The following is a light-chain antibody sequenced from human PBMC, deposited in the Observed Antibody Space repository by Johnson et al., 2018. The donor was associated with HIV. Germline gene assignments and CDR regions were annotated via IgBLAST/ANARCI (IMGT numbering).Light chain of an antibody. V-gene: IGLV1-51*01. J-gene: IGLJ1*01. CDR1: SSNIGNNY. CDR2: DNN. Sequence: QSVLTQPPSVSAAPGQKVTISCSGSSSNIGNNYVSWYQQFPGTAPKLLIYDNNKRPSGIPDRISGSKSGTSATLGITGLQTGDEADYYCGTWDSGLSAGHVVGTRTKVTVL. CDR3: GTWDSGLSAGHV.